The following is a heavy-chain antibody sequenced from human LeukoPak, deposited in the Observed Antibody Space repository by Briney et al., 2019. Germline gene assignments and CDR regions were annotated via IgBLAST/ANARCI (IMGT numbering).Heavy chain of an antibody. CDR1: GFTFTSSA. Sequence: ASVKVSCKASGFTFTSSAMQWVRQARGQRLEWIGWIVVGSGNTNYAQKFQERVTITRDMSTSTAYMELSSLRSEDTAVYYCAADSTPYYYYGMDVWGQGTTVTVSS. J-gene: IGHJ6*02. CDR3: AADSTPYYYYGMDV. D-gene: IGHD3-3*02. CDR2: IVVGSGNT. V-gene: IGHV1-58*02.